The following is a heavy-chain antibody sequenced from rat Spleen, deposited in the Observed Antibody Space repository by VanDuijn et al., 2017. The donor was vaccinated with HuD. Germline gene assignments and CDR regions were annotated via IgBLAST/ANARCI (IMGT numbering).Heavy chain of an antibody. CDR3: ARQGSWYSPLDY. Sequence: EVQVLESGGGLVQPGNSLKLSCATSGFTFSTYWMYWVRQAPGKGLDWVSSITPDGGTTYYPDSVKGRFTISRDNAKSTLYLQMDSLRSEDTATYYCARQGSWYSPLDYWGQGVMVTVSS. CDR1: GFTFSTYW. J-gene: IGHJ2*01. CDR2: ITPDGGTT. D-gene: IGHD1-12*02. V-gene: IGHV5-58*01.